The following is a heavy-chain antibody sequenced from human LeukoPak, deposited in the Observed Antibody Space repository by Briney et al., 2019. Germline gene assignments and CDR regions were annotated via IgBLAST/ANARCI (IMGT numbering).Heavy chain of an antibody. J-gene: IGHJ4*02. Sequence: SETLSLTCTVSGGSVSYYYWSWIRQPPGKGLEWIGYIYYSGSTYYNPSLKSRVTISVDTSMQQFSLRLSSVTAADTAVYYCARAEDCSGGSCYSSYWGQGTLVTVSS. CDR1: GGSVSYYY. CDR2: IYYSGST. CDR3: ARAEDCSGGSCYSSY. V-gene: IGHV4-59*02. D-gene: IGHD2-15*01.